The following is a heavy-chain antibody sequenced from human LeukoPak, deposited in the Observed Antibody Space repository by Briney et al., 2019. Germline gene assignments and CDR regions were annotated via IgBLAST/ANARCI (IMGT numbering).Heavy chain of an antibody. CDR2: IYHSGST. CDR3: AVTTYPYYYYGMDV. V-gene: IGHV4-38-2*02. Sequence: SETLSLTCTVSGYSISSGYYWGWIRQPPGKGLEWIGSIYHSGSTYYNPSLKSRVTISVDTSKNQFSLKLSSVTAADTAVYYCAVTTYPYYYYGMDVWGQGTTVTVSS. D-gene: IGHD4-17*01. CDR1: GYSISSGYY. J-gene: IGHJ6*02.